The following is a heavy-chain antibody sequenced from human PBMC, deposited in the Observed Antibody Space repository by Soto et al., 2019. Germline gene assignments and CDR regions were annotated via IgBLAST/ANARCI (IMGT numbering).Heavy chain of an antibody. CDR1: GFTFSSYW. CDR2: IKQDGSEK. Sequence: GGSLRLSCAASGFTFSSYWMSWVRQAPGKGLEWVANIKQDGSEKYCVDSVKGRFTISRDNAKNPRYLQMNSLRAEDTAVYYCARSEGIAAAILFDYWGQGTLVTVSS. V-gene: IGHV3-7*03. J-gene: IGHJ4*02. CDR3: ARSEGIAAAILFDY. D-gene: IGHD6-13*01.